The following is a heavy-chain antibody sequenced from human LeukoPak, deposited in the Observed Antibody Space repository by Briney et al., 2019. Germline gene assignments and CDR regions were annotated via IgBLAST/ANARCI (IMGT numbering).Heavy chain of an antibody. Sequence: PGGSLRLSCAASGFTFSSYAMSWVRQAPGKGLEWVSSISSSSSYIYYADSVKGRFTISRDNAKNSLYLQMNSLRAEDTAVYYCAREKLERRVYNWFDPWGQGTLVTVSS. CDR1: GFTFSSYA. D-gene: IGHD1-1*01. V-gene: IGHV3-21*01. J-gene: IGHJ5*02. CDR2: ISSSSSYI. CDR3: AREKLERRVYNWFDP.